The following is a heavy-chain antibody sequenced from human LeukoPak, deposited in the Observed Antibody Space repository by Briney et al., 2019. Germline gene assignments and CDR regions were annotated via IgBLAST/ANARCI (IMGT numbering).Heavy chain of an antibody. J-gene: IGHJ4*02. V-gene: IGHV3-23*01. CDR3: AKDLPMYSSSLTRIDY. Sequence: GXLXLSCAXXXXXXSXXAMXXXRXXXXXXXXXXXAXXGSVGSTYYADSVKGRFTISRDNSKNTLYLQMNSLRAEDTAVYYCAKDLPMYSSSLTRIDYWGQGTLVTVSS. D-gene: IGHD6-13*01. CDR1: XXXXSXXA. CDR2: XXGSVGST.